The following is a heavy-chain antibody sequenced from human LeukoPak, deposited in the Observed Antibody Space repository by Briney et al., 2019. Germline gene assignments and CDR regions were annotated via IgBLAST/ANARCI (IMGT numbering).Heavy chain of an antibody. Sequence: ASETLSLTCTVSGYSISSNYYWGWIRQPPGKGLEWIGSIYHSGSTYYNPSLKSRVTISVDTSKNQFSLKLSSVTAADTAVYYCARVDRHGYSDYWGQGTLVTVSS. D-gene: IGHD5-24*01. CDR1: GYSISSNYY. V-gene: IGHV4-38-2*02. CDR3: ARVDRHGYSDY. J-gene: IGHJ4*02. CDR2: IYHSGST.